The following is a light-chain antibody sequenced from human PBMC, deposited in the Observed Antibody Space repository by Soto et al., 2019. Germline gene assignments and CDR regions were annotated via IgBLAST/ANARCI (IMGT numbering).Light chain of an antibody. CDR2: AAS. J-gene: IGKJ3*01. V-gene: IGKV1-9*01. Sequence: DIQLTQLPSFLSAAVGDRVTITCLASQGIISYVAWYQQKPGKAPKLLIYAASTLQSGVPSRFSGSGSGTEFTLTISSLQPEDFATYYCQQLNSYPRAITFGPGTKVDIK. CDR3: QQLNSYPRAIT. CDR1: QGIISY.